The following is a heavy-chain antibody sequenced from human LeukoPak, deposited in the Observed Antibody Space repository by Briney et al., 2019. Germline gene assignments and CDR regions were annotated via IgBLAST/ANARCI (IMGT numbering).Heavy chain of an antibody. CDR3: AQQLGYFSRGTCYFTY. V-gene: IGHV3-23*01. CDR1: GFTFSSYA. Sequence: PGGSLRLSCAASGFTFSSYAMSWVRQAPGKGLEWVSAISDGGGSTYYADSVKGRFTISRDNSKNTLYLQMNSLRAEDTAVYYCAQQLGYFSRGTCYFTYWGQGTLVTVSS. J-gene: IGHJ4*02. CDR2: ISDGGGST. D-gene: IGHD2-15*01.